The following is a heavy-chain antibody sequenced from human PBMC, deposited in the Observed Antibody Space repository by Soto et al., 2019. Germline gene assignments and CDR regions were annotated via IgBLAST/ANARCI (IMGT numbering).Heavy chain of an antibody. CDR2: INAKNGGT. D-gene: IGHD2-8*01. V-gene: IGHV1-2*02. CDR1: SFTFMDFY. J-gene: IGHJ4*02. Sequence: ASVKVSCKASSFTFMDFYIHWWRQAPGQGLEWMGWINAKNGGTRYAEKFQDRVTLTRDRSVRTAYLELQRLRSDDTAVSSCAPTHCTDGICSTALIHSWAQATLLTVSS. CDR3: APTHCTDGICSTALIHS.